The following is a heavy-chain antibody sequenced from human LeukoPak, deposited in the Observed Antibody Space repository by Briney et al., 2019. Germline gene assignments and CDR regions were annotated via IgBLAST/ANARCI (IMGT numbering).Heavy chain of an antibody. CDR2: IYYSGST. CDR1: GGSISSTSYY. Sequence: SETLSLTCTVSGGSISSTSYYWGWIRQPPGKGLEWIGNIYYSGSTYYNPSLKSRVTISVDTSKNQLSLKLSSVTAADTAVYYCASQGWYVDIFCHMDVWGKGTTVTISS. D-gene: IGHD6-19*01. V-gene: IGHV4-39*01. J-gene: IGHJ6*03. CDR3: ASQGWYVDIFCHMDV.